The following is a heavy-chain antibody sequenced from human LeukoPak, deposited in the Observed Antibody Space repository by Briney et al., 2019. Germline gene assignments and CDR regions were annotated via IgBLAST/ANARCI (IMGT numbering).Heavy chain of an antibody. Sequence: ASVTVSCKASGYTFTGYYMHWVRQAPGQGLEWMGWINPNSGGTNYAQKFQGRVTMTRDTSISTAYMELSRLRSDDTAVYYCARGRGSYRYFDYWGQGTLVTVSS. CDR3: ARGRGSYRYFDY. CDR2: INPNSGGT. CDR1: GYTFTGYY. J-gene: IGHJ4*02. V-gene: IGHV1-2*02. D-gene: IGHD3-16*02.